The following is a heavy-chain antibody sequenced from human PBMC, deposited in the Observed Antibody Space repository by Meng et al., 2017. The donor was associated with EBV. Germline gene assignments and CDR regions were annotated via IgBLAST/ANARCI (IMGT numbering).Heavy chain of an antibody. CDR3: ARPAAPYCSGGSCYNWFDT. CDR2: ISAYNGNT. D-gene: IGHD2-15*01. J-gene: IGHJ5*02. CDR1: GYSFTNYG. Sequence: QVQLVQSGPEVKKPGASVKVSCKASGYSFTNYGISWVRQAPGQGLEWIGWISAYNGNTNYAQKLQGRVTMTTDTSTSTAYMELRSLRSDDTAVYYCARPAAPYCSGGSCYNWFDTWGQGTLVTVAS. V-gene: IGHV1-18*01.